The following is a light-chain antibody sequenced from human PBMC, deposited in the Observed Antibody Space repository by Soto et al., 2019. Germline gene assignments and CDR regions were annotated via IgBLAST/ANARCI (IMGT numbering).Light chain of an antibody. J-gene: IGLJ1*01. CDR1: SSNIGSNT. Sequence: QSVLTQPPSASGTPGQRVTISCSGSSSNIGSNTVNWYQQLPGTAPKLLIYSNNQRPSGVPDRFSGSKSGTSASLAISGLQCEDEADYYCAAWDDSLNGSYVFGTGTQLTVL. CDR2: SNN. CDR3: AAWDDSLNGSYV. V-gene: IGLV1-44*01.